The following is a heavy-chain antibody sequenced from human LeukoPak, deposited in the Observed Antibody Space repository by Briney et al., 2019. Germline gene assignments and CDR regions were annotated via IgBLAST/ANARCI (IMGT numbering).Heavy chain of an antibody. J-gene: IGHJ4*02. CDR3: ARDRGVVVVAAPYY. Sequence: GASVRVSCKASGYTFTSYYMHWVRQAPGQGLEWMGIINPSGGSTSYAQRFQGRVTMTRDMSTSTVYMELSSLRYEDTAMYYCARDRGVVVVAAPYYWGQGTLVTVSS. D-gene: IGHD2-15*01. V-gene: IGHV1-46*01. CDR1: GYTFTSYY. CDR2: INPSGGST.